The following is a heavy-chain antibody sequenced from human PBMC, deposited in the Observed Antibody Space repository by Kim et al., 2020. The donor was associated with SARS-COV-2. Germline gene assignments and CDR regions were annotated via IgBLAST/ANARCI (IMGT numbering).Heavy chain of an antibody. J-gene: IGHJ3*02. Sequence: DCVRGRFTVSRDDSKNTLYLQMDSLRAEDTALYYCARSKLYSPPIGAFDIWGQGTMVTVSS. CDR3: ARSKLYSPPIGAFDI. D-gene: IGHD5-12*01. V-gene: IGHV3-23*01.